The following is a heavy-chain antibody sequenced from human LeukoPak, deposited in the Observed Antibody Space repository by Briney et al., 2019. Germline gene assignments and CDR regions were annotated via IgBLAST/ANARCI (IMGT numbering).Heavy chain of an antibody. CDR1: GGSISSGGYS. CDR2: IYHSGST. Sequence: SQTLSLTCAVSGGSISSGGYSWSWIRQPPGKGLEWIGYIYHSGSTYYNPSLKSRVTISVDRSKNQFSLKLSSVTAADTAVYYCASDSPGGGDFSLDYWGQGTLVTVSS. V-gene: IGHV4-30-2*01. D-gene: IGHD2-21*02. CDR3: ASDSPGGGDFSLDY. J-gene: IGHJ4*02.